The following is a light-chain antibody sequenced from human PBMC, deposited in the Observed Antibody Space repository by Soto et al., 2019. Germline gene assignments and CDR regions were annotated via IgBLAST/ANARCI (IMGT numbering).Light chain of an antibody. V-gene: IGKV1-39*01. CDR3: QQTYSSPQWT. CDR1: QSISSY. J-gene: IGKJ1*01. Sequence: DIQMTQSPFSLSASVVDRVTITFRASQSISSYLNWYQQKPGKPPKLLIYAAVSLQSGVPSRFSAYGSGTDFTLTISSLQPEDFATYYCQQTYSSPQWTFGQGTKVDIK. CDR2: AAV.